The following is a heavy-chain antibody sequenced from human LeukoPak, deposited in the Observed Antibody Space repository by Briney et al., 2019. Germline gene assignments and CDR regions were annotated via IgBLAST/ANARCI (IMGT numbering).Heavy chain of an antibody. CDR1: GGSFSGYY. V-gene: IGHV4-34*01. Sequence: SETLSLTCAVYGGSFSGYYWSWIRQPPGKGLEWIGEINHSGSTNYNPSLKSRVTISVDTSKNQFSLKLSSVTAADTAVYYCARGNTIFGVAGDYYYYYMDVWGKGTTVTVSS. J-gene: IGHJ6*03. CDR2: INHSGST. CDR3: ARGNTIFGVAGDYYYYYMDV. D-gene: IGHD3-3*01.